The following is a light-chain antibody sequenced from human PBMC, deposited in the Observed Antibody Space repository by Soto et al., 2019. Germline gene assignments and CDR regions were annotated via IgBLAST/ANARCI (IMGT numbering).Light chain of an antibody. V-gene: IGKV1-9*01. J-gene: IGKJ3*01. CDR1: QGISSY. CDR3: LHLNSYSPDT. Sequence: DIQLTQSPSFLSASVGDRVTITCRASQGISSYLAWYQQKPGTAPKLLIFAASTLQNGVPSRFSGSGSGTEFTLTISSLRPEDFATYYCLHLNSYSPDTFGPGTKVDIK. CDR2: AAS.